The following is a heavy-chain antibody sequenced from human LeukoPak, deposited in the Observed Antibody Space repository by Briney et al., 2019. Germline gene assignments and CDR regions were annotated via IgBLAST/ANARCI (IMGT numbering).Heavy chain of an antibody. CDR1: GYTLTELS. Sequence: ASVKVSCKVSGYTLTELSMHWVRQAPGKGLEWMGGFDPEDGETIYAQKFQGRVTMTEGTSTDTAYMELSSLRSEDTAVYYCATGVCSTSSYAGGEWFDPWGQGTLVTVSS. D-gene: IGHD2-2*01. CDR3: ATGVCSTSSYAGGEWFDP. CDR2: FDPEDGET. J-gene: IGHJ5*02. V-gene: IGHV1-24*01.